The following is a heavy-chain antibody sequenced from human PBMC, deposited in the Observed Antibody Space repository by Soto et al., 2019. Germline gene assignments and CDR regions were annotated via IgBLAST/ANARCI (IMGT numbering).Heavy chain of an antibody. J-gene: IGHJ4*02. CDR2: ISWSSGSV. Sequence: LRLSCAASGFTFDDYAIHWVRQAPGKGLEWVSGISWSSGSVAYADSVKGRFTISRDDAKNSLYLQMNSLRAEDTALYYCARVMEVGKAARRGFDYWGQGTLVTVSS. CDR3: ARVMEVGKAARRGFDY. D-gene: IGHD6-6*01. V-gene: IGHV3-9*01. CDR1: GFTFDDYA.